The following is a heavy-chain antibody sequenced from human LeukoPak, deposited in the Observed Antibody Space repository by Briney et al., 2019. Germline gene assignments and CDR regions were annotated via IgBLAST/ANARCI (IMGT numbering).Heavy chain of an antibody. CDR3: ARGRSELLWFGELFAYFDY. CDR2: INHSGST. D-gene: IGHD3-10*01. J-gene: IGHJ4*02. Sequence: SETLSLTCAVYGGSFSGYYSSWIRQPPGKGLEWIGEINHSGSTNYNPSLKSRVTISVDTSKNQFSLKLSSVTAADTAVYYCARGRSELLWFGELFAYFDYWGQGTLVTVSS. V-gene: IGHV4-34*01. CDR1: GGSFSGYY.